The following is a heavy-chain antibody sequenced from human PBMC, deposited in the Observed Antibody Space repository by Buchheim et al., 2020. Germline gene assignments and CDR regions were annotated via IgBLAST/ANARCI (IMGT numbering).Heavy chain of an antibody. CDR2: INHSGST. D-gene: IGHD1-1*01. CDR1: GDSISSGGFF. CDR3: ARARILPGTTFRDAFDI. Sequence: QVQLQESGPGLVKPSQTLSLTCTVSGDSISSGGFFWSWIRQHPGKGLEWIGEINHSGSTNYNPSLKSRVTISVDTSKNQFSLKLSSVTAADTAVYYCARARILPGTTFRDAFDIWGQGT. J-gene: IGHJ3*02. V-gene: IGHV4-31*03.